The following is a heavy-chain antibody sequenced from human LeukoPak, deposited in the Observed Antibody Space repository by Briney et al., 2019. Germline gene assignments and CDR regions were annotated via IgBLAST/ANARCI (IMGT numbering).Heavy chain of an antibody. V-gene: IGHV5-51*01. D-gene: IGHD2-2*02. J-gene: IGHJ6*02. Sequence: RGESLKISCKDSGYSFTSYWIGWVRQMPGKGLEWMGIIYPGDSDTRCSPSFQGQVTISADKSISTAYLQWTSLKASDTAMYYCARQHCSSTSCYNYGLDVWGQGTTVTVSS. CDR1: GYSFTSYW. CDR2: IYPGDSDT. CDR3: ARQHCSSTSCYNYGLDV.